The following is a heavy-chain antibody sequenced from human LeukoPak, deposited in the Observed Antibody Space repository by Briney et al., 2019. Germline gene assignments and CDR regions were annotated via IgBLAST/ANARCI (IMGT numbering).Heavy chain of an antibody. Sequence: GGSLRLSCAASGFTFSSYAMSWVRQAPGKGLEWVSAISGSGGSTYYADSVKGRFTISRDNSKNTLYLQMNSLRAEDTAVYYCAKVGGVVVPAAIQKGAFDIWGQGTMVTVSS. D-gene: IGHD2-2*01. V-gene: IGHV3-23*01. CDR1: GFTFSSYA. J-gene: IGHJ3*02. CDR3: AKVGGVVVPAAIQKGAFDI. CDR2: ISGSGGST.